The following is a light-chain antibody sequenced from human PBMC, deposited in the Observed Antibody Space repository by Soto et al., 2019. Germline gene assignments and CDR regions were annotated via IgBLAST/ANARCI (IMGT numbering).Light chain of an antibody. CDR2: DAS. J-gene: IGKJ5*01. CDR3: QQRSKWPSIT. Sequence: EIVLTQSPAALSLSPGERDNLSCRASQSVSSYLAWYQQKPGQAPRLLIYDASNRATGIPARFSGSGSGTDFTLTISSLEPEDFAVYYCQQRSKWPSITFGQGTRLEIK. V-gene: IGKV3-11*01. CDR1: QSVSSY.